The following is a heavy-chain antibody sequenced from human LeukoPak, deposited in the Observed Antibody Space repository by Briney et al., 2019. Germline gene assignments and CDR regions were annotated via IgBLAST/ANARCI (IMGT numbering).Heavy chain of an antibody. J-gene: IGHJ4*02. CDR2: ISSSSTYI. CDR3: ASRYCTSTNCYAFDY. Sequence: GGSLRLSCAASGFTFSTYSMNWVRQAPGKGLEWVSSISSSSTYIFYADSVKGRFTVSRDKAKNSLYLQMNSLRAEDTAVYYCASRYCTSTNCYAFDYWGQGTLITVSS. D-gene: IGHD2-2*01. V-gene: IGHV3-21*01. CDR1: GFTFSTYS.